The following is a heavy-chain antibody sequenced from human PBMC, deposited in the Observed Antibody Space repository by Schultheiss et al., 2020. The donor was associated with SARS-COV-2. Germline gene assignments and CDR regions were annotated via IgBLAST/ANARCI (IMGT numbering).Heavy chain of an antibody. D-gene: IGHD3-3*01. J-gene: IGHJ3*02. V-gene: IGHV3-64*04. CDR3: AKAHPTYYDFWSGYYTAHDAFDI. CDR2: ISSNGGST. Sequence: GGSLRLSCSASGFTFSSYAMHWVRQAPGKGLEYVSAISSNGGSTYYADSVKGRFTISRDNSKNTLYLQMNSLRAEDTAVYYCAKAHPTYYDFWSGYYTAHDAFDIWGQGTMVTVSS. CDR1: GFTFSSYA.